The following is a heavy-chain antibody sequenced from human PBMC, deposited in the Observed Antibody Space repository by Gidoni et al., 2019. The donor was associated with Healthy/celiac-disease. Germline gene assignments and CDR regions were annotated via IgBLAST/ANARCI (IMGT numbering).Heavy chain of an antibody. CDR1: GFTFSSYG. Sequence: QVQLVESGGGVVQPGRSLRLSCAASGFTFSSYGMHWVRQAPGKGLELLAVISYDGSNKYYADSVKGRFTISRDNSKNTLYLQMNSLRAEDTAVYYCAKAGSVVGASYFDYWGQGTLVTVSS. CDR3: AKAGSVVGASYFDY. D-gene: IGHD1-26*01. J-gene: IGHJ4*02. CDR2: ISYDGSNK. V-gene: IGHV3-30*18.